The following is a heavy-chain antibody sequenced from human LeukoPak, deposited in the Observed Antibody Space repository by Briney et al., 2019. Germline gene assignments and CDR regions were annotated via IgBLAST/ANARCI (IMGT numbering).Heavy chain of an antibody. V-gene: IGHV3-7*01. Sequence: GGSLRLSCAASGFTFSTYWMNWYRQAPGEGLEWVGNIDQDASEINYVDSVRGRFTISRDNAKNSLHLQMNSLRAEDTAVYYCATDRDNSDWQKRFDSWGQGTLVTVSS. CDR1: GFTFSTYW. D-gene: IGHD2-21*02. J-gene: IGHJ4*02. CDR2: IDQDASEI. CDR3: ATDRDNSDWQKRFDS.